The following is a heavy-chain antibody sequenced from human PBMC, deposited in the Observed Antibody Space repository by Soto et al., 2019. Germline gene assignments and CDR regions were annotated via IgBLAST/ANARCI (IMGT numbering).Heavy chain of an antibody. CDR3: ARLGLHHLDYYYYGMDV. CDR2: ISYDGSNK. J-gene: IGHJ6*02. V-gene: IGHV3-30-3*01. D-gene: IGHD4-4*01. CDR1: GFTFSSYA. Sequence: GGSLRLSCAASGFTFSSYAMHWVRQAPGKGLEWVAVISYDGSNKYYADSVKGRFTISRDNSKNTLYLQMNSLRAEDTAVYYCARLGLHHLDYYYYGMDVWGQGTTVTVSS.